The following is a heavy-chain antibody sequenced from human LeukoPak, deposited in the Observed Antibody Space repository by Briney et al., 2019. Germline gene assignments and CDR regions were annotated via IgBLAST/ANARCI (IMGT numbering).Heavy chain of an antibody. D-gene: IGHD3-22*01. CDR1: GYTFTSSG. J-gene: IGHJ4*02. CDR3: ASDLDYDIRCVRY. V-gene: IGHV1-18*01. CDR2: ISAYNGNT. Sequence: ASVTVSRKAPGYTFTSSGMRWVRQAPGQGLEWMGWISAYNGNTNYAQKLQGRVTITTDTSTSTAYMDLRSLRSDDTAVYYCASDLDYDIRCVRYWGQGNLVTVSS.